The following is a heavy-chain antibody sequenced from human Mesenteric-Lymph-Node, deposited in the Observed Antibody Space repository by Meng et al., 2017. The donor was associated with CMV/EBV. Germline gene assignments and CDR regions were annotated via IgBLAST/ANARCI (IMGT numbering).Heavy chain of an antibody. V-gene: IGHV4-39*07. CDR2: VYYSGST. J-gene: IGHJ5*02. CDR1: GGSISGSGYY. Sequence: GSLRLSCTVSGGSISGSGYYWGWIRQPPGKGLEWIGTVYYSGSTYYNPSLNSRVTISVDTSRNQFSLELSSVTAADTAVYYCARDYSCSSSSCYQGIDPWGQGTLVTVSS. CDR3: ARDYSCSSSSCYQGIDP. D-gene: IGHD2-2*01.